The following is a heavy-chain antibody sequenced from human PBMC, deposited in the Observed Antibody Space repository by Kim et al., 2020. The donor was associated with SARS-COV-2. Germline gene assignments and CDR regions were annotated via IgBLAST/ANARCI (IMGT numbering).Heavy chain of an antibody. CDR2: ISGSGGST. D-gene: IGHD3-9*01. CDR1: GFTFSSYA. J-gene: IGHJ5*02. CDR3: AKDSHYDILTGYLFWFDP. V-gene: IGHV3-23*01. Sequence: GGSLRLSCAASGFTFSSYAMSWVRQAPGKGLEWVSAISGSGGSTYYADSVKGRFTISRDNSKNTLYLQMNSLRAEDTAVYYCAKDSHYDILTGYLFWFDPWGQGTLVTVSS.